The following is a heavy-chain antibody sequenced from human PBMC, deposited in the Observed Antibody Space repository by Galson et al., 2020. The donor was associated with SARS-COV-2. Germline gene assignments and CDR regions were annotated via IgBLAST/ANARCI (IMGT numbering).Heavy chain of an antibody. CDR1: RYTFTSYN. Sequence: ASVKVSCKASRYTFTSYNIHWVRQAPGQGLEWMGWINPNSGVTKYAQKFQDRVTLTRDTSISTAFMELSSLRSDDTAVYYCARWSDCSGTTCYTSRDYYYGMDVWGQGTTVTVSS. V-gene: IGHV1-2*02. CDR2: INPNSGVT. CDR3: ARWSDCSGTTCYTSRDYYYGMDV. J-gene: IGHJ6*02. D-gene: IGHD2-15*01.